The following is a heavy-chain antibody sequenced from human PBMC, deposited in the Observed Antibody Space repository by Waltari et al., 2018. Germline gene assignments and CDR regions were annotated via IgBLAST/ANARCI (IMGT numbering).Heavy chain of an antibody. CDR1: GGSISSSSYY. CDR2: IYYSGST. V-gene: IGHV4-39*07. CDR3: ARFGTYYYGSGSQD. J-gene: IGHJ4*02. D-gene: IGHD3-10*01. Sequence: QLQLQESGPGLVKPSETLSLTCPVSGGSISSSSYYWGWIRQPPGKGLEWIGSIYYSGSTYYNPSLKSRVTISVDTSKNQFSLKLSSVTAADTAVYYCARFGTYYYGSGSQDWGQGTLVTVSS.